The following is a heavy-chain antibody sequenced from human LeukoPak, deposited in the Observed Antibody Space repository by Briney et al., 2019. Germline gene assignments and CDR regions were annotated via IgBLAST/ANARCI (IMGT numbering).Heavy chain of an antibody. J-gene: IGHJ5*02. D-gene: IGHD2-2*03. CDR2: INPNSGGT. CDR1: GYTFTGYY. Sequence: ASVKVSCKASGYTFTGYYMHWVRQAPGQGLEWMGWINPNSGGTNYAQKFQGRVTMTRDTSISTAYMELSRLRSDDTAVYYCARDGDCSSTSCHDVGWFDPWGQGTLITVSS. V-gene: IGHV1-2*02. CDR3: ARDGDCSSTSCHDVGWFDP.